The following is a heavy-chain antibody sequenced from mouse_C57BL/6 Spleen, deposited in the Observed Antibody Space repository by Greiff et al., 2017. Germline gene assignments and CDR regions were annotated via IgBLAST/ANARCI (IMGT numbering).Heavy chain of an antibody. CDR2: INPNNGGT. CDR1: GYTFTDYY. Sequence: EVQLQQSGPELVKPGASVKISCKASGYTFTDYYMNWVKQSHGKSLEWIGDINPNNGGTSYNQKFKGKATLTVDKSSSTAYMELRSLTSEDSAVYDCARGGNQAWFAYWGQGTLVTVSA. V-gene: IGHV1-26*01. J-gene: IGHJ3*01. CDR3: ARGGNQAWFAY.